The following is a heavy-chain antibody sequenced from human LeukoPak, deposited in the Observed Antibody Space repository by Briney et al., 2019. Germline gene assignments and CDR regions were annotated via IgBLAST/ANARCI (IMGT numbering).Heavy chain of an antibody. J-gene: IGHJ4*02. Sequence: PSETLSLTCAVSGYSLSSGYYWGWIRQPPGKGLEWIGSIYHSGSTYYNPSLKSRVTISVDTSKNQFSLKLSSVTAADTAAYYCARTRSRSGTLYYWGQGTLVTVSS. D-gene: IGHD3-10*01. CDR3: ARTRSRSGTLYY. V-gene: IGHV4-38-2*01. CDR1: GYSLSSGYY. CDR2: IYHSGST.